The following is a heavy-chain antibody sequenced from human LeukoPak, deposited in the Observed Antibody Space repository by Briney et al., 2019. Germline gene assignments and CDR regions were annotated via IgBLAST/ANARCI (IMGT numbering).Heavy chain of an antibody. Sequence: ASVKVSCKASGGTFSSYAISWVRQAPGQGLEWMGGSIPIFGTANYAQKFQGRVTITADESTSTAYMELSSLRSEDTAVYYCARSSYGDYELDYYYYMDVWGKGTTVTVSS. V-gene: IGHV1-69*13. CDR2: SIPIFGTA. CDR3: ARSSYGDYELDYYYYMDV. D-gene: IGHD4-17*01. CDR1: GGTFSSYA. J-gene: IGHJ6*03.